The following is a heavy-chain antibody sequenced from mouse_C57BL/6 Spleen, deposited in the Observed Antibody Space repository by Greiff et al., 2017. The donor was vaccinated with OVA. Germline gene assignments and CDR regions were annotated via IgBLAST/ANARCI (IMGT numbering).Heavy chain of an antibody. V-gene: IGHV1-80*01. CDR3: ARTYDHDGDWYFDV. CDR2: IYPGDGDT. D-gene: IGHD2-4*01. CDR1: GYAFSSYW. J-gene: IGHJ1*03. Sequence: QVQLKQSGAELVKPGASVKISCKASGYAFSSYWMNWVKQRPGKGLEWIGQIYPGDGDTNYNGKFKGKATLTADKSSSTAYMQLSSLTSEDSAVYFCARTYDHDGDWYFDVWGTGTTVTVSS.